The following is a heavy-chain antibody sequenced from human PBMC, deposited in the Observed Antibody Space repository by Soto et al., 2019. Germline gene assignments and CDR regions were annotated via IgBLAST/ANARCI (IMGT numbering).Heavy chain of an antibody. Sequence: QVQLVESGGGVVQPGRSLRLSCAASGFTFSSYGMHWVRQAPGKGLEWVAVISYDGSNKYYADSVKGRFTISRDNSKNTLYLQMNSLRAEDTVVYYCAKDYGVGAGYVDYWGQGTLVTVSS. V-gene: IGHV3-30*18. CDR2: ISYDGSNK. CDR1: GFTFSSYG. D-gene: IGHD1-26*01. CDR3: AKDYGVGAGYVDY. J-gene: IGHJ4*02.